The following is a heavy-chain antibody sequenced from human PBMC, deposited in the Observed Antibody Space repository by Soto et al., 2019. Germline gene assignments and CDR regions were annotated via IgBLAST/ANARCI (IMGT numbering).Heavy chain of an antibody. J-gene: IGHJ3*02. V-gene: IGHV4-30-4*01. D-gene: IGHD2-2*01. CDR2: IYYSGST. CDR3: ARDKENSTAFGDAFDI. CDR1: CGSISSVDYY. Sequence: TLSLTCTVSCGSISSVDYYWSWIRQPPGKGLEWIGYIYYSGSTYYNPSLKSRVTISVDTSKNQFSLKLSSVTAADTAVYYCARDKENSTAFGDAFDIWGQGTMVTVSS.